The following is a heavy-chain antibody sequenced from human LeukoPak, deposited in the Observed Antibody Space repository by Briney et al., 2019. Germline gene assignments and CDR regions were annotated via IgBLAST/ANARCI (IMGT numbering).Heavy chain of an antibody. CDR2: IIPILGIA. Sequence: ASVQVSCKASGGTFSSYAISWVRQAPGQGLEWMGRIIPILGIANYAQKFQGRVTITADKSTSTAYMELSSLRSEDTAVYYCARAPRDSSGYYLEYFQHWGQGTLVTVSS. CDR3: ARAPRDSSGYYLEYFQH. D-gene: IGHD3-22*01. CDR1: GGTFSSYA. J-gene: IGHJ1*01. V-gene: IGHV1-69*04.